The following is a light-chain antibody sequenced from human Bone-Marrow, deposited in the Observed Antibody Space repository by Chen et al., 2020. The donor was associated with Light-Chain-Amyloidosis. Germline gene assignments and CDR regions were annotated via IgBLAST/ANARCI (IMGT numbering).Light chain of an antibody. J-gene: IGLJ2*01. V-gene: IGLV3-1*01. CDR2: EDK. Sequence: SYELTQPPSVSVSPGQTASITCSGDRLADKSASWYQKRPGQAPVLVIYEDKRRPSGVPERVSGSTSGNTATLTISGAQAMDEAEYYCQAWDSNTENVAFGGGTKLTVL. CDR1: RLADKS. CDR3: QAWDSNTENVA.